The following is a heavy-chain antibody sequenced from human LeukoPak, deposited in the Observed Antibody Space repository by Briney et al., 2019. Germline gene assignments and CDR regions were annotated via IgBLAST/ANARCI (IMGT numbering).Heavy chain of an antibody. J-gene: IGHJ1*01. CDR1: GFTFSSYG. V-gene: IGHV3-30*18. CDR2: ISYDGSNK. Sequence: PGGSLRLSCAASGFTFSSYGMHWVRQAPGKGLEWVAVISYDGSNKYYADSVKGRFTISRDNSKNTLYLQVNSLRAEDTAVYYCAKDHYYYDSSGYYYAEYFQHWGQGTLVTVSS. CDR3: AKDHYYYDSSGYYYAEYFQH. D-gene: IGHD3-22*01.